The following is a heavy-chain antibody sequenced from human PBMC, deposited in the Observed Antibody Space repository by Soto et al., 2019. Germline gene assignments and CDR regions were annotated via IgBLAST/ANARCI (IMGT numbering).Heavy chain of an antibody. D-gene: IGHD1-26*01. CDR1: GGSVISSSYY. J-gene: IGHJ4*02. Sequence: PSETLSLTCTVSGGSVISSSYYWGWIRQPPGKGLEWNGSIYYIGSTYYNPSLKSRVTISVDTSKNQFSLKLSSVTAADTAVYYCARLRRVPVGPDNWGRGTLVTVSS. V-gene: IGHV4-39*01. CDR2: IYYIGST. CDR3: ARLRRVPVGPDN.